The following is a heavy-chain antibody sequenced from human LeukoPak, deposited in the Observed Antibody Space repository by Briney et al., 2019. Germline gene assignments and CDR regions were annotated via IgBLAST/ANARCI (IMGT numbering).Heavy chain of an antibody. CDR2: IKQDGSEK. CDR3: ARVSSKATVRGLITKKNYFYYYMDV. Sequence: EGSLRLSCAASGFTFNNYWMSWVRQVPGKGLEWVANIKQDGSEKYYVDSVKGRFTISRDNAKNSLYLPMNSLRAEDTAVYYCARVSSKATVRGLITKKNYFYYYMDVWGKGTTVTISS. J-gene: IGHJ6*03. D-gene: IGHD3-10*01. CDR1: GFTFNNYW. V-gene: IGHV3-7*01.